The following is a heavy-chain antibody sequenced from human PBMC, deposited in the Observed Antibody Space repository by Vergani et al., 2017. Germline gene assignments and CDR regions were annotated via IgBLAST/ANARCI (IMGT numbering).Heavy chain of an antibody. CDR3: ARAVSDCSSTSCYPYYFDY. J-gene: IGHJ4*02. V-gene: IGHV4-34*10. D-gene: IGHD2-2*01. Sequence: QVQLQESGPGLVKPSETLSLTCAVYGGSFSGYYWSWIRQPPGKGLEWIGEINHSGSTNYNPSLKSRVTISVDTSKNQFSLKLSSVTAADTAVYYCARAVSDCSSTSCYPYYFDYWGQGTLVTVSS. CDR2: INHSGST. CDR1: GGSFSGYY.